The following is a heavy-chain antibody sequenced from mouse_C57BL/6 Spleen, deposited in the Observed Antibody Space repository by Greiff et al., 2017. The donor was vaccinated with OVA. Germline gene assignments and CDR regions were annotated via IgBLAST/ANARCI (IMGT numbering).Heavy chain of an antibody. CDR3: ARRLGRPYSDY. CDR2: IDPSDSYT. V-gene: IGHV1-50*01. Sequence: VQLQQPGAELVKPGASVKLSCKASGYTFTSYWMQWVKQRPGQGLEWIGEIDPSDSYTNYNQKFKGKATLTVDTSSSTAYMQLSSLTSEDSAVYYCARRLGRPYSDYWGQGTTLTVSS. J-gene: IGHJ2*01. CDR1: GYTFTSYW. D-gene: IGHD4-1*01.